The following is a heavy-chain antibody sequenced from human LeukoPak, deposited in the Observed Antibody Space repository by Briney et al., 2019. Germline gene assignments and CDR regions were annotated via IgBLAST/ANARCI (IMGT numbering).Heavy chain of an antibody. CDR1: GGSISSYY. CDR3: ARGTMVRGVISFDYYYYGMDV. CDR2: IYYSGST. Sequence: SETLSLTCTVSGGSISSYYWSWIRQPPGKGLEWIGYIYYSGSTNYNPSLKSRVTISVDTSKNQFSLKLSSVTAADTAVYYCARGTMVRGVISFDYYYYGMDVWGQGTTVTVSS. V-gene: IGHV4-59*12. D-gene: IGHD3-10*01. J-gene: IGHJ6*02.